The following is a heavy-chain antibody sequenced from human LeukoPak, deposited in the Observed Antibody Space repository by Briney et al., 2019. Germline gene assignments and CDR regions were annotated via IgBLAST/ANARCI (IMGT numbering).Heavy chain of an antibody. D-gene: IGHD6-13*01. J-gene: IGHJ4*02. CDR1: GFTFSSFA. V-gene: IGHV3-23*01. Sequence: PGGSLRLSCAASGFTFSSFAMSWVRQTPGKGLEWVSGITAGGDSTFYTDSVRGRFTISRDISKNTLYLQMNNLRADDTALYYCAREPKGSWHQLDYWGQGALVTVSS. CDR2: ITAGGDST. CDR3: AREPKGSWHQLDY.